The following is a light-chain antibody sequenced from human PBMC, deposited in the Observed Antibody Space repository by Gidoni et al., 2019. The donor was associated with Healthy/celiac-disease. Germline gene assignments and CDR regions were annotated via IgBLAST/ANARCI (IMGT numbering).Light chain of an antibody. CDR2: GAS. CDR3: QQYGSSLFT. CDR1: QSVSSSY. Sequence: EIVVTQSPGTLSLSPGERATLSCRASQSVSSSYLAWYQQKPGQAPRLLIYGASSRATGIPYRFSGSGSGTDFTLTISRLEPEDFAVYYCQQYGSSLFTFGPGTKVDIK. J-gene: IGKJ3*01. V-gene: IGKV3-20*01.